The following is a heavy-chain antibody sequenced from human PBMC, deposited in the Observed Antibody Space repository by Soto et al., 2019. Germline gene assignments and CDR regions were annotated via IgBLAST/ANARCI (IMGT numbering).Heavy chain of an antibody. CDR1: GFSFSLYN. V-gene: IGHV3-21*01. D-gene: IGHD5-12*01. J-gene: IGHJ4*02. CDR2: ISSSSTYK. Sequence: PGGSLRLSCAASGFSFSLYNLTWVRQAPGKGLEWVSSISSSSTYKSYADSLKGRFTISRDNAKNSLYLQMNKLRVEDTAVYYCERDERSVEVATFFDHWGQGTLVTVSS. CDR3: ERDERSVEVATFFDH.